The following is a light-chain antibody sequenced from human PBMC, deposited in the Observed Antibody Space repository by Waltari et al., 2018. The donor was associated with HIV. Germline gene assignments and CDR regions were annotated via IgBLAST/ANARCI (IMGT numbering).Light chain of an antibody. CDR3: QQQNTLPIT. CDR2: DAS. J-gene: IGKJ3*01. V-gene: IGKV3-11*01. Sequence: EVVLTQSPATLSLSPGERATLSCRASQSVGSYLAWYQQKPGQAPRLLIYDASNRATGIPARFSGSGSGTAFTLTIKNVESEDAAVYVCQQQNTLPITFGPGTRLDIK. CDR1: QSVGSY.